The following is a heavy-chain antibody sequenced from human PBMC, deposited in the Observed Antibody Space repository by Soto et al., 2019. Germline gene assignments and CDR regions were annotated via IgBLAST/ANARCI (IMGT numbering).Heavy chain of an antibody. J-gene: IGHJ4*02. CDR1: GFTFSSYG. V-gene: IGHV3-30*18. CDR2: ISYDGSNK. CDR3: AKPSPGPYYYASGSYLSIPPDY. Sequence: QVQLVESGGGVVQPGRSLRLSCAASGFTFSSYGMHWVRQAPGKGLEWVAIISYDGSNKYYADSVKGRFTISRDNSKNTLYLQMNSLRAEDTAVYYCAKPSPGPYYYASGSYLSIPPDYWGQGTLVTVSS. D-gene: IGHD3-10*01.